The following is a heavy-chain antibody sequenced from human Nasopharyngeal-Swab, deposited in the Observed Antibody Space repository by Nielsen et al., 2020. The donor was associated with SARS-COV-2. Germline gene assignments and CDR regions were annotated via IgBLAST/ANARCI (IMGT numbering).Heavy chain of an antibody. CDR1: GFTFGDYV. V-gene: IGHV3-49*03. CDR2: IRSKAYGGTT. J-gene: IGHJ4*02. D-gene: IGHD3-22*01. Sequence: GGSLRLSCTASGFTFGDYVMSWFRQAPGKGLEWVGFIRSKAYGGTTEYAASVKGRFTISRDDSKSIAYLQMNSLKTEDTAVYYCTREQPDYYDSSGYYPIPFDSWGQGTLVTVSS. CDR3: TREQPDYYDSSGYYPIPFDS.